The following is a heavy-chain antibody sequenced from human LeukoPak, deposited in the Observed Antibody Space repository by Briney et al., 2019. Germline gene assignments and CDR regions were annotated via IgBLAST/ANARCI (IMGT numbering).Heavy chain of an antibody. CDR1: GFTFSSYA. CDR3: ARVHSTYYDFWSGYYFDY. D-gene: IGHD3-3*01. J-gene: IGHJ4*02. CDR2: INSDGSST. V-gene: IGHV3-74*01. Sequence: GSPRLSCAASGFTFSSYAMSWVRQAPGKGLVWVSRINSDGSSTSYADSVKGRFTISRDNAKNTLYLQMNSLRAEDTAVYYCARVHSTYYDFWSGYYFDYWGQGTLVTVSS.